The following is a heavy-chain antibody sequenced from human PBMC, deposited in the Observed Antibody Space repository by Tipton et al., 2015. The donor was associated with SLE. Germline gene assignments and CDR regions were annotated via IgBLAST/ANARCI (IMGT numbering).Heavy chain of an antibody. CDR3: ARSTSVRTLLWPTFAY. CDR2: IYDEEGS. Sequence: TLSLTCTVSGGPMGGTSSYWSWIRQPAGKRLEWIWRIYDEEGSDYSPSLRSRVALSVDFSKNQFSLRLRSVTAADTAVYFCARSTSVRTLLWPTFAYWGKGTLVTVSS. CDR1: GGPMGGTSSY. D-gene: IGHD5/OR15-5a*01. J-gene: IGHJ4*02. V-gene: IGHV4-61*02.